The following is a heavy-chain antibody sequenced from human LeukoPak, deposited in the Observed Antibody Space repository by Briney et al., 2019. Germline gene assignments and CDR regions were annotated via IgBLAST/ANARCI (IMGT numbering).Heavy chain of an antibody. D-gene: IGHD2-2*02. CDR1: GGSFSGYY. J-gene: IGHJ6*03. CDR2: INHSGST. CDR3: ARGCPGIYCSSTSCYRKYYYYYYMDV. Sequence: SETLSLTCAVYGGSFSGYYWSWIRQPPGKGLEWIGEINHSGSTNYNPSLKSRVTISVDTSKNQFSLKLSSVTAADTAVYYSARGCPGIYCSSTSCYRKYYYYYYMDVWGKGTTVTVSS. V-gene: IGHV4-34*01.